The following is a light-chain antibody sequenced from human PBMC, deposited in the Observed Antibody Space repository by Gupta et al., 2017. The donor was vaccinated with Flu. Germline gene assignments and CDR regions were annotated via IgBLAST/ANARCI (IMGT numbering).Light chain of an antibody. Sequence: DIQVTQSPSSVSASVGDRVTITCRASQGISNWLAWYQQRPGKAPKLLIYDASILQSGVPSRFSGSGSGTDFTLTISSLQPEDSGPHYCQQAKSFPLTFGGGTRVEIK. CDR1: QGISNW. CDR3: QQAKSFPLT. J-gene: IGKJ4*01. CDR2: DAS. V-gene: IGKV1D-12*01.